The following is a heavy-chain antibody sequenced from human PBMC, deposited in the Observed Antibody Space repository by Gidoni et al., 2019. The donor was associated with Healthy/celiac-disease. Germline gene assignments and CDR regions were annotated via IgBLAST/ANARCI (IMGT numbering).Heavy chain of an antibody. J-gene: IGHJ4*02. CDR2: IYSGGST. V-gene: IGHV3-66*02. D-gene: IGHD5-18*01. Sequence: EVQLVESGGGLVQPGGSLRLSCAASGFTVSSNYMSWVRQAPGKGLEWVSVIYSGGSTYYADSVKGRFTISRDNSKNTLYLQMNSLRAEDTAVYYCARDGPGYSYGLDYWGQGTLVTVSS. CDR1: GFTVSSNY. CDR3: ARDGPGYSYGLDY.